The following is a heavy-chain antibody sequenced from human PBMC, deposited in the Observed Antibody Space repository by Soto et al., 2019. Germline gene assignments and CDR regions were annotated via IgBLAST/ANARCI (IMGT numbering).Heavy chain of an antibody. CDR3: ASAPGFNLFGS. CDR2: IFYSGST. V-gene: IGHV4-39*01. J-gene: IGHJ4*02. CDR1: GGSFSSSTYY. D-gene: IGHD3-16*01. Sequence: SETLSLTCIVSGGSFSSSTYYGGWIRQPPGKGLAWIGSIFYSGSTYYNPSLKSRVTLSVDTSKNRFSLKLSSVTAADTAVYYCASAPGFNLFGSWGQGTLVTVSS.